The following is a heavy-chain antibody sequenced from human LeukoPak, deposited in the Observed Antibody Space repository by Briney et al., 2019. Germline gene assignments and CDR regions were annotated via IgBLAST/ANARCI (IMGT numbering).Heavy chain of an antibody. CDR3: ARETYRYFDY. Sequence: GASVKVPCKASGYTFTSYALNWVRQAPGQGLEWMGWINTNTGTPTYAQGFTGRFVFSLDTSVSTAYLQISSLKAEDTAVYYCARETYRYFDYWGQGTLVTVSS. V-gene: IGHV7-4-1*02. CDR1: GYTFTSYA. J-gene: IGHJ4*02. CDR2: INTNTGTP. D-gene: IGHD3-16*01.